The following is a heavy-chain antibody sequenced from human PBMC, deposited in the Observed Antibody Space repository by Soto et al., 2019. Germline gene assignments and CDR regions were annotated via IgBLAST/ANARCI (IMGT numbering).Heavy chain of an antibody. CDR2: IWYDGSNK. D-gene: IGHD2-15*01. V-gene: IGHV3-33*01. CDR3: ATDCSGGSCQLDY. J-gene: IGHJ4*02. CDR1: GFSFSSHG. Sequence: QVQLVESGGGVVQPGRSLRLSCAASGFSFSSHGMHWVRQAPGKGLEWVAAIWYDGSNKYYADSVKGRFTISRDNSKNTLYLQVNSLRAEDTAVYYCATDCSGGSCQLDYWGQGTPVTVSS.